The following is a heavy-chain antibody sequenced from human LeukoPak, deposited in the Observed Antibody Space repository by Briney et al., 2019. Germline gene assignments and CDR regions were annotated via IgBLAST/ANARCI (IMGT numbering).Heavy chain of an antibody. CDR3: ARGDGSGFDY. D-gene: IGHD6-19*01. V-gene: IGHV1-69*05. CDR2: IIPIFGTA. CDR1: GGTFSSYA. Sequence: SVKVSCKASGGTFSSYAISWVRQAPGQGLEWMGRIIPIFGTANYAQKFQGRVTITTDESTSTDYMELSSLRSEDTAVYYCARGDGSGFDYWGQGTLVTVSS. J-gene: IGHJ4*02.